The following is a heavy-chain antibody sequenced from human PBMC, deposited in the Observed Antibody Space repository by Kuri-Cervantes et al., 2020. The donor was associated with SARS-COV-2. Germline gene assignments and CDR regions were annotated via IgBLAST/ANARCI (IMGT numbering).Heavy chain of an antibody. D-gene: IGHD2-2*01. J-gene: IGHJ6*03. CDR1: GFTFSSYG. CDR2: IRYDGSNK. Sequence: GGSLRLSCAASGFTFSSYGMHWVRQAPGKGLEWVAFIRYDGSNKYYADSVKGRFTISRDNSKNTLYLQMSSLRAEDTAVYYCARGEYCSSTSCYYYYYMDVWGKGTTVTVSS. V-gene: IGHV3-30*02. CDR3: ARGEYCSSTSCYYYYYMDV.